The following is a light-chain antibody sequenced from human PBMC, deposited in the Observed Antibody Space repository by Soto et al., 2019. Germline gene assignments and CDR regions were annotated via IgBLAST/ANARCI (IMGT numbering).Light chain of an antibody. J-gene: IGKJ1*01. CDR3: QQYVTTPRT. Sequence: EIVLTQSPGILSLSPGARATLSCRASQTVAYTSLAWYQQRPGQAPRLLIYGTSTRATGTPDRFIGSGSGTAFPLTISRLEPEDFDVYYCQQYVTTPRTFGQGTKVE. V-gene: IGKV3-20*01. CDR2: GTS. CDR1: QTVAYTS.